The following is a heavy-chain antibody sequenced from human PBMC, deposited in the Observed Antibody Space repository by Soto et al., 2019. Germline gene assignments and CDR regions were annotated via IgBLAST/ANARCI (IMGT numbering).Heavy chain of an antibody. CDR2: VENSGST. CDR3: ARERGDSHWIDP. Sequence: PSETLSLTCSVSGGSVSSESYYWSWIRQTPGKGLEWIGNVENSGSTKYNPSLKSRVTISVDTSKNQFSLKLNSVTGADTAVYYCARERGDSHWIDPWGQGTLVTVSS. CDR1: GGSVSSESYY. V-gene: IGHV4-61*01. D-gene: IGHD2-21*01. J-gene: IGHJ5*02.